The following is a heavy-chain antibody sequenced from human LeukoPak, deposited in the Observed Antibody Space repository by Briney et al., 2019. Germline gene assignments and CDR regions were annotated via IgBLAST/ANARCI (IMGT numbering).Heavy chain of an antibody. CDR1: GFTFSSYW. D-gene: IGHD5-18*01. Sequence: PGGSLRLSCVASGFTFSSYWMHWVRQAPGKGLVWISRISGGGSATSYADSVKGRFTISRDNAQNTLYLQMNSLRPEDTAVYYCASGVLAAMVPDYWGQGILVTVSS. CDR3: ASGVLAAMVPDY. V-gene: IGHV3-74*01. CDR2: ISGGGSAT. J-gene: IGHJ4*02.